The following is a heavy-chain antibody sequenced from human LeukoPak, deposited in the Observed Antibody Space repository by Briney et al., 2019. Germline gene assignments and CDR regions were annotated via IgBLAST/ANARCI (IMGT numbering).Heavy chain of an antibody. CDR1: GFIFDDYA. J-gene: IGHJ6*03. Sequence: GGSLRLSCAASGFIFDDYAMYWVRQAPGKGLEWVSSISWNSGSRVYADSVKGRFTISRDNANNSQYLQMNSLRAEDTAVYYCARAKYYYMDVWGKGTTVTVSS. CDR3: ARAKYYYMDV. V-gene: IGHV3-9*01. CDR2: ISWNSGSR.